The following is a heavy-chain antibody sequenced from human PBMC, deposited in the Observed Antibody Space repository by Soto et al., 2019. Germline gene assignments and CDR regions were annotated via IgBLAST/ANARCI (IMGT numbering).Heavy chain of an antibody. D-gene: IGHD6-13*01. V-gene: IGHV4-39*01. Sequence: QLQLQESGPGLVKPSETLSLTCTVSGGSISSSSYYWGWIRQPPGKGLEWIGSIYYSGSTYYNPSLKSRVTISVDTSKNQFSLKLSSVTAADPAVYYCARQSIAAAGIYWGQGTLVTVSS. CDR2: IYYSGST. CDR3: ARQSIAAAGIY. J-gene: IGHJ4*02. CDR1: GGSISSSSYY.